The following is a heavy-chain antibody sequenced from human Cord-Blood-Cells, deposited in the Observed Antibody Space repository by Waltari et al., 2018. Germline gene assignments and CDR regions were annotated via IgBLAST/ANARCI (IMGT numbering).Heavy chain of an antibody. V-gene: IGHV4-34*01. CDR1: GGSFSGYY. D-gene: IGHD2-15*01. CDR3: ARGARGGHSTPNWFDP. CDR2: INHSGST. Sequence: QVQLQQWGAGLLKPSETLSLTCAVYGGSFSGYYWSWIRQPPGKGLEWIGEINHSGSTNYNPSLKSRVTISVDTSKNQFSLKLSSVTAADTAVYYCARGARGGHSTPNWFDPWGQGTLVTVSS. J-gene: IGHJ5*02.